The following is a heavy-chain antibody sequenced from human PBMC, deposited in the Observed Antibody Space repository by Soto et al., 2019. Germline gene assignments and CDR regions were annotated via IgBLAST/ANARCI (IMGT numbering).Heavy chain of an antibody. Sequence: PGGSLRLSCAASGFTFSSYAMSWVRQAPGKGLEWVSAISGSGGSTYYADSVKGRFTISRDNSKNTLYLQMNSLRAEDTAVYYCAKVEGLLWFGELLQYYYYGMDVWGQGTTVTVSS. V-gene: IGHV3-23*01. CDR2: ISGSGGST. D-gene: IGHD3-10*01. CDR3: AKVEGLLWFGELLQYYYYGMDV. J-gene: IGHJ6*02. CDR1: GFTFSSYA.